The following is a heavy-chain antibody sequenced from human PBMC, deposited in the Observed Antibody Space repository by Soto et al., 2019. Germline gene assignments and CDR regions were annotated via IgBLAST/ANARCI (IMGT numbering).Heavy chain of an antibody. CDR2: IIPMFGTA. Sequence: QVQLVQSGAEVRKPGSSVKVSCKASGGTFSRYAVSWVRQAPGQGLEWMGGIIPMFGTANYAQKFKGRVTITADESTSTAYIELRSLRSEDTALYYCARGWGHDTSDYYYAYWGQGTLITVSS. D-gene: IGHD3-22*01. CDR3: ARGWGHDTSDYYYAY. V-gene: IGHV1-69*01. CDR1: GGTFSRYA. J-gene: IGHJ4*02.